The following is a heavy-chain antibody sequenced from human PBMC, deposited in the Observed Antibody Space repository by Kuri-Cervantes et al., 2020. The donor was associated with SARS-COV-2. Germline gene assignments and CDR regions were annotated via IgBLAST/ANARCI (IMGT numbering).Heavy chain of an antibody. J-gene: IGHJ4*02. CDR2: ISGSGGST. V-gene: IGHV3-23*01. CDR1: GFAFGDYA. D-gene: IGHD5-24*01. CDR3: AKDRRGRWLQLPPPFDY. Sequence: GESLKISCTASGFAFGDYAMIWFRQAPGKGLEWVSAISGSGGSTYYADSVKGRFTISRDNSKNTLYLQMNSLRAEDTAVYYCAKDRRGRWLQLPPPFDYWGQGTLVTVSS.